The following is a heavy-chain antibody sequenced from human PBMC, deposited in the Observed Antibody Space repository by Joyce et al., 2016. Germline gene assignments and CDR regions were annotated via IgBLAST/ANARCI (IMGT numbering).Heavy chain of an antibody. D-gene: IGHD3-10*01. CDR3: ARGGSGSYYDWIDYYYMDV. J-gene: IGHJ6*03. CDR1: GFTVSSNY. CDR2: IYSGGST. Sequence: EVQLVESGGGLIQPGGSLRLSCAASGFTVSSNYMSWVRQATGKGLEWVSIIYSGGSTYYADSVKGRFTISRDNSKNTLYLQMNSLRAEDTAVYYCARGGSGSYYDWIDYYYMDVWGKGTTVTVSS. V-gene: IGHV3-53*01.